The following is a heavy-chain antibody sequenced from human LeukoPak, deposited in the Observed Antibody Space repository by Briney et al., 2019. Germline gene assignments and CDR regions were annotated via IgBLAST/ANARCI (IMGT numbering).Heavy chain of an antibody. Sequence: PGGSLILTFAASGFTVSSNYMSWVRQAPGKGLGWVSIIYSGGNTYYAHSVKGRITISRDDSKNTLYLQMDSLRAEDTAVYDGARGGAFDYWGQGTLVTVSS. D-gene: IGHD3-10*01. CDR3: ARGGAFDY. J-gene: IGHJ4*02. V-gene: IGHV3-66*01. CDR1: GFTVSSNY. CDR2: IYSGGNT.